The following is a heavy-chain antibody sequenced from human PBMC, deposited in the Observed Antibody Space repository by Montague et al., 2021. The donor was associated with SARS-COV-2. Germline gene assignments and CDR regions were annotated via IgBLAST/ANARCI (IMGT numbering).Heavy chain of an antibody. V-gene: IGHV3-30*04. Sequence: SLRLSCAASGFTFSSYAMHWVRQAPGKGLEWVAVISYDGSNKYYADSVKGRFTISRDNSKNTLYLQMNSLRAEDTAVYYCANQLVGLYGTDVWGQGTTVTVSS. CDR2: ISYDGSNK. J-gene: IGHJ6*02. CDR3: ANQLVGLYGTDV. CDR1: GFTFSSYA. D-gene: IGHD2-21*01.